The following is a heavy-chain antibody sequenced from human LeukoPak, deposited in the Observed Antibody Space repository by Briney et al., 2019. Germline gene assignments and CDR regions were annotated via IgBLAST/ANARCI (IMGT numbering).Heavy chain of an antibody. V-gene: IGHV3-23*01. Sequence: GGSLRLSCTASGFRFPDYAMTWVRQAPGKGLEWVSSISSRNGNTFYSASVEGRFTISRDDSRNTLYLQMNTLRAEDTAIYYCAKDRGLYSGVFASHIWGQGTLVTVSS. CDR2: ISSRNGNT. CDR1: GFRFPDYA. CDR3: AKDRGLYSGVFASHI. J-gene: IGHJ3*02. D-gene: IGHD1-26*01.